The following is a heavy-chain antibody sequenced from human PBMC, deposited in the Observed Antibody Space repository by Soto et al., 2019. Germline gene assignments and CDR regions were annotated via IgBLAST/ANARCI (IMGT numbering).Heavy chain of an antibody. CDR3: ARDGRGRYDFLSGYYDPRTANGMDV. D-gene: IGHD3-3*01. J-gene: IGHJ6*02. CDR2: ISAYNGNT. CDR1: GYTFTSYG. V-gene: IGHV1-18*01. Sequence: ASVKVSCKASGYTFTSYGISWVRQAPGQGLEWMGWISAYNGNTNYAQKLQGRVTMTTDTSTSTAYMELRSLRSDDTAVYYCARDGRGRYDFLSGYYDPRTANGMDVWGQGTTVTVSS.